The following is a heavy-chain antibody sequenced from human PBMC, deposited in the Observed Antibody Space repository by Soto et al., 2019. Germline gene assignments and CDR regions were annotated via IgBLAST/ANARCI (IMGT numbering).Heavy chain of an antibody. J-gene: IGHJ4*02. Sequence: QVQLVQSGAEVKKPGASVKVSCKASGYAFRNYSISWMRQAPGQGLEWMGWINNYDGDINLQQKFRGRITVTADTSTTTAYMELENRTSDDAAVYYCARDIACSIDHWGQGTLVIVSS. D-gene: IGHD2-21*01. V-gene: IGHV1-18*01. CDR2: INNYDGDI. CDR1: GYAFRNYS. CDR3: ARDIACSIDH.